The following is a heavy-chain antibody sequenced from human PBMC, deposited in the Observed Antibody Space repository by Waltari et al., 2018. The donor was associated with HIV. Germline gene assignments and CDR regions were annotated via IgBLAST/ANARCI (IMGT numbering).Heavy chain of an antibody. D-gene: IGHD6-13*01. J-gene: IGHJ5*02. CDR2: IYTSGST. V-gene: IGHV4-4*07. CDR3: ARDGSSSWYVYWFDP. Sequence: LEWIGRIYTSGSTNYNPSLKSRVTMSVDTSKNQFSLKLSSVTAADTAVYYCARDGSSSWYVYWFDPWGQGTLVTVSS.